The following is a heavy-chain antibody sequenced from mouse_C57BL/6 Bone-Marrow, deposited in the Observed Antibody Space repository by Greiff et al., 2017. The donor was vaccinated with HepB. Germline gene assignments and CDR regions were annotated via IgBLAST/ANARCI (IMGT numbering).Heavy chain of an antibody. V-gene: IGHV1-5*01. CDR3: TRDPISMTTVVATEGYFDV. J-gene: IGHJ1*03. Sequence: EVQGVESGTVLARPGASVKMSCKTSGYTFTSYWMHWVKQRPGQGLEWIGALYPGNSDTSYNQKFKGKATLTAVTSASTAYRELSRLTNEDSAVYDCTRDPISMTTVVATEGYFDVWGTGTTVTVSS. CDR2: LYPGNSDT. D-gene: IGHD1-1*01. CDR1: GYTFTSYW.